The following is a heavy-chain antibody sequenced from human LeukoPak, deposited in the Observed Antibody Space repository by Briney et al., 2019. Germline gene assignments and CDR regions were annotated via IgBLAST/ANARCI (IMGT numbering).Heavy chain of an antibody. V-gene: IGHV3-74*01. CDR3: TRAYCSSTSCRLDY. J-gene: IGHJ4*02. D-gene: IGHD2-2*01. Sequence: GGSLRLSCAAFGFTFSNYWMHWVRQAPGKGLVWVSRINGDGSSRSYADSVKGRFTISRDNAKNTLYLQVNSLRAEDTSVYYCTRAYCSSTSCRLDYWGQGTLVTVSS. CDR1: GFTFSNYW. CDR2: INGDGSSR.